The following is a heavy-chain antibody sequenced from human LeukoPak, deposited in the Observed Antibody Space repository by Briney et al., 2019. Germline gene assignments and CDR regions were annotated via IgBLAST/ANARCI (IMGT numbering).Heavy chain of an antibody. D-gene: IGHD3-10*01. J-gene: IGHJ5*02. CDR2: INHSGST. Sequence: SETLSLTCAVYGGSFSGYYWSWIRQPPGKGLEWIGEINHSGSTNYNPSLKSRVTISVDTSKSQFSLKLSSVTAADTAVYYCASGTYYYGSGSYAPFDPWGQGTLVTVSS. CDR1: GGSFSGYY. V-gene: IGHV4-34*01. CDR3: ASGTYYYGSGSYAPFDP.